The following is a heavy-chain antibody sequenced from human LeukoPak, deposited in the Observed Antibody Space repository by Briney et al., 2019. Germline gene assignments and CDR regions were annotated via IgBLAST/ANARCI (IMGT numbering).Heavy chain of an antibody. V-gene: IGHV3-30*03. CDR1: GFIFNSYG. Sequence: GGSLRLSCAASGFIFNSYGMHWVRQAPGKGLEWVAVISYDGSNDYYADSVKGRFPISRDTSKNTLYLQMNSLRAEDTALYYCARKFLTGRLIDYWGQGTLVTVSS. CDR3: ARKFLTGRLIDY. J-gene: IGHJ4*02. D-gene: IGHD7-27*01. CDR2: ISYDGSND.